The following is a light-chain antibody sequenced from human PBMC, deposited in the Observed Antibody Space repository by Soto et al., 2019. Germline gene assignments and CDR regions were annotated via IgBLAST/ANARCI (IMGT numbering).Light chain of an antibody. Sequence: QAVVTQPPSASASLGASVTLTCTLSSGYSNYKVDWYQQRPGMGPRFVMRVGTGGIVGSKGDGIPDRFSVLGSGLNRYLTIKNIQEEDESDYHCGADHGSGSNFVLVFGGGTKLTVL. CDR1: SGYSNYK. V-gene: IGLV9-49*01. CDR2: VGTGGIVG. J-gene: IGLJ2*01. CDR3: GADHGSGSNFVLV.